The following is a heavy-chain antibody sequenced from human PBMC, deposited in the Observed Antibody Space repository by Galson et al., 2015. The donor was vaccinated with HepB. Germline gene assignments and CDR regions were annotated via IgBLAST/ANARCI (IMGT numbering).Heavy chain of an antibody. Sequence: SLRLSCAASGFTFGDYAMSWVRQAPGKGLEWVGFIRSKAYGGTTEYAASVKGRFTISRDDSKSIAYLQMNSLKTEDTAVYYCTRDQQTYYDILTGSGDAFDIWGQGTMVTVSS. CDR3: TRDQQTYYDILTGSGDAFDI. CDR1: GFTFGDYA. V-gene: IGHV3-49*04. CDR2: IRSKAYGGTT. D-gene: IGHD3-9*01. J-gene: IGHJ3*02.